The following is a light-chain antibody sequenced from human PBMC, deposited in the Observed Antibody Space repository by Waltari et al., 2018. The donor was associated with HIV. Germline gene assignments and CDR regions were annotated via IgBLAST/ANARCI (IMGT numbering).Light chain of an antibody. CDR3: QQRSRWPPAYT. J-gene: IGKJ2*01. V-gene: IGKV3-11*01. Sequence: EIVLTQSPATLSLSPGERATLSCRASQSVSIYLAWYQQKPGQPPRLLIYDASNRAPAIPARFSGSGSGTDFTLTISSLEPEDFAVDYCQQRSRWPPAYTFGQGTKLEIK. CDR2: DAS. CDR1: QSVSIY.